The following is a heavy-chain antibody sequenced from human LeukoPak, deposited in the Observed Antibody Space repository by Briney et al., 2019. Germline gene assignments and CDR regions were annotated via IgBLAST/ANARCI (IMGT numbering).Heavy chain of an antibody. CDR1: GGSISSSSYY. CDR3: ASHAYYYDSSGPGAFDI. CDR2: IYYSGST. Sequence: PSETLSLTCTVSGGSISSSSYYWGWIRQPPGKGLEWIGSIYYSGSTYYNPSLKSRVTISVDTSKNQFSLKLSSVTAADTAVYYCASHAYYYDSSGPGAFDIWGQGTMVTVSS. J-gene: IGHJ3*02. D-gene: IGHD3-22*01. V-gene: IGHV4-39*07.